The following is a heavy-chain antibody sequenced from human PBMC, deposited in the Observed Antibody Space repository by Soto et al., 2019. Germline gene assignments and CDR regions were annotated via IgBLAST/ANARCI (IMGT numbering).Heavy chain of an antibody. J-gene: IGHJ3*02. V-gene: IGHV3-23*01. Sequence: EVQLLESGGGLVQPGESLRLSCAASGFTFSNYAMPWVRQASGKGLEWVATIRGGGYSTKHADSVKGRFTISRDYSKITLYLQMNSLRAEDSAVYYCAKDSRYSDYVRAFDSWGQGTMVTVSS. D-gene: IGHD5-12*01. CDR2: IRGGGYST. CDR1: GFTFSNYA. CDR3: AKDSRYSDYVRAFDS.